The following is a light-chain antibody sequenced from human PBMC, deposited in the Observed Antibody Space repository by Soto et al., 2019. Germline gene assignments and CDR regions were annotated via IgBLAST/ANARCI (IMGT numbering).Light chain of an antibody. V-gene: IGKV3-20*01. CDR3: HQYGTGRWT. Sequence: EVVLTQSPGTLSLSPGERATLSCRASQSLYNNYLAWYQVRPGQAPRVLIHAASSRATGIPDRFSGRGSGTDFTLTISRLEPEDFAMYYCHQYGTGRWTLGQGTKVEIK. CDR2: AAS. CDR1: QSLYNNY. J-gene: IGKJ1*01.